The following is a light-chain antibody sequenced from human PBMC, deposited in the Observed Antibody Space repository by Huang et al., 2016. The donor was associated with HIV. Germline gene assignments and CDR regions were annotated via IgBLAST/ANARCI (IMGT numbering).Light chain of an antibody. V-gene: IGKV2-30*02. CDR2: KVF. CDR1: QSLVHSDGNTY. CDR3: MQGAHWPLYT. Sequence: DVVMTQSPLSLPVTLGQPASISCRSSQSLVHSDGNTYLNWFQQRPGQSPRRLIYKVFNRDSGVPGRFSGGGSGTDFTLKISRVEAEDVGVYYCMQGAHWPLYTFGQGTKVEIK. J-gene: IGKJ2*01.